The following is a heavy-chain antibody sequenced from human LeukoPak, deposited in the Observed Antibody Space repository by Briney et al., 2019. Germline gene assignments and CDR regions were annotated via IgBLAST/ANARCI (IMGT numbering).Heavy chain of an antibody. D-gene: IGHD2-2*01. V-gene: IGHV1-58*01. Sequence: SVTVSCKASGFTLTSTAVQWVRQARGQCLEWIGWILVGSGNTNYAQMFQERVTLTWDVSTSTAYMVLSSLRSEDTAIYYCASDPPYTSSSAWWGQGTLVTVSS. J-gene: IGHJ4*02. CDR3: ASDPPYTSSSAW. CDR2: ILVGSGNT. CDR1: GFTLTSTA.